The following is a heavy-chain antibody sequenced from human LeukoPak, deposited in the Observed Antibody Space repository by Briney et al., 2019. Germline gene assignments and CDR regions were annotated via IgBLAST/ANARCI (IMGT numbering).Heavy chain of an antibody. D-gene: IGHD5-18*01. CDR1: GFTYSSYS. CDR3: ARDRRIQLWSIDY. V-gene: IGHV3-21*01. J-gene: IGHJ4*02. CDR2: ISSSSSYI. Sequence: GGSLRLXCAASGFTYSSYSMNWVRQAPGKGLEWVSSISSSSSYIYYADSVKGRFTISRDNAKNSLYLQMNSLRAEDTAVYYCARDRRIQLWSIDYWAREPWSPSPQ.